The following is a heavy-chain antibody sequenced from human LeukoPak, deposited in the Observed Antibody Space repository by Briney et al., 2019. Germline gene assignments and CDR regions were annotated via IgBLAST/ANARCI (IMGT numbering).Heavy chain of an antibody. CDR1: GFIFSSYS. J-gene: IGHJ4*02. Sequence: NAGGSLRLSCAASGFIFSSYSMNWVRQAPGKGLEWVSSISSSSSYIYYADSVKGRFTISRDNAKNSLYLQMNSLRAEDTAVYYCAKGGPYDSSGYHTFDYWGQGTLVTVSS. CDR2: ISSSSSYI. D-gene: IGHD3-22*01. CDR3: AKGGPYDSSGYHTFDY. V-gene: IGHV3-21*01.